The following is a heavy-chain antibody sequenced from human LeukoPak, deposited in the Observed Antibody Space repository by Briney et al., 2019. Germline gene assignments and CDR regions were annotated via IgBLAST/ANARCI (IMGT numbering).Heavy chain of an antibody. CDR2: IRSKTDGGTT. CDR3: ATGTEQQWLSLDY. Sequence: GGSLRLSCVASGFTLKNAWMSWVRQAPGKGLEWVGRIRSKTDGGTTDYAAPVKGRFTISRDDSKNTLYLQMNSLKTEDTAVYFCATGTEQQWLSLDYWGQGTLVTVSS. V-gene: IGHV3-15*01. D-gene: IGHD6-19*01. J-gene: IGHJ4*02. CDR1: GFTLKNAW.